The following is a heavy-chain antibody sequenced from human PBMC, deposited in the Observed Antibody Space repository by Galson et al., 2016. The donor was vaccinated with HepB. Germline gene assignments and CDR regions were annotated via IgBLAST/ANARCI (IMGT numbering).Heavy chain of an antibody. CDR3: VAGAGWLPDY. Sequence: SLRLSCAASGFTFSNYWMSWVRQAPGKGLEWVANIEKDGSEENYVDSVKGRFTISRDNAKNSAYLQMNNVRAEDTAIYYCVAGAGWLPDYWGQGTLVSVSS. V-gene: IGHV3-7*03. CDR1: GFTFSNYW. D-gene: IGHD6-19*01. CDR2: IEKDGSEE. J-gene: IGHJ4*02.